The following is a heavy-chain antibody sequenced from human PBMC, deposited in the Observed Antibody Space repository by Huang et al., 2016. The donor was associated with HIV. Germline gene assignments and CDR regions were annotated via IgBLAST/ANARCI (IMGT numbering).Heavy chain of an antibody. D-gene: IGHD3-22*01. CDR2: INHSGNT. J-gene: IGHJ4*02. CDR1: GGSFSGYY. Sequence: QVQLEQWGAGLLKASETLSLTCAVYGGSFSGYYWNWLRQAPGKGLEWVGEINHSGNTNYNPSLKSRVNMSVDTSKSQFSLYLTSLSAADTGTYFCVRRYNSRRDYWGRGTLVTVHS. V-gene: IGHV4-34*02. CDR3: VRRYNSRRDY.